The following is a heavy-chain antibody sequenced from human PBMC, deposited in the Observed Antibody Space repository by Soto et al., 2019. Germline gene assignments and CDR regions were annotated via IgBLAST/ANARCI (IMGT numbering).Heavy chain of an antibody. CDR2: VSPDGSAV. V-gene: IGHV3-48*03. D-gene: IGHD5-18*01. CDR3: ASLWGRQLWLPPP. Sequence: GWSLRLSCSGSGFTFINYEMSWVRQAPGKGLEWVSSVSPDGSAVFYADSVKGRFTISRDNAKSSLYLRMNSLRAEDTAVYYCASLWGRQLWLPPPWGQGTLVTVSS. J-gene: IGHJ5*02. CDR1: GFTFINYE.